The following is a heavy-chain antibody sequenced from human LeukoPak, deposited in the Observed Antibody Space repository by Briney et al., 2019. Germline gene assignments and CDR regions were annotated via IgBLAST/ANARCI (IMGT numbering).Heavy chain of an antibody. CDR3: AKGSREWEVLDAFDI. CDR2: ISGSGARR. CDR1: GLTSSNYG. V-gene: IGHV3-23*01. D-gene: IGHD1-26*01. J-gene: IGHJ3*02. Sequence: GGSLRLSCAASGLTSSNYGLNWVRQAPGKGLESVSGISGSGARRDYADSVKGRFTISRDNAKNTLYLQMNSLRAEDTAVYYCAKGSREWEVLDAFDIWGQGTMVTVSS.